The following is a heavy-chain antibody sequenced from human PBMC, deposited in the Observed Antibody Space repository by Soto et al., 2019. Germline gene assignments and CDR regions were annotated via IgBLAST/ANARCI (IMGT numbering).Heavy chain of an antibody. CDR3: ASGYYDTPGAFDI. CDR1: GYSFTSYW. CDR2: IDPSDSYT. J-gene: IGHJ3*02. D-gene: IGHD3-22*01. V-gene: IGHV5-10-1*01. Sequence: PGESLKISCKGSGYSFTSYWISWVRQMPGKGLEWMGRIDPSDSYTNYSPSFQGHVTISADKSISTAYLQWSSLKASDTAMYYCASGYYDTPGAFDIWGQGTMVTVSS.